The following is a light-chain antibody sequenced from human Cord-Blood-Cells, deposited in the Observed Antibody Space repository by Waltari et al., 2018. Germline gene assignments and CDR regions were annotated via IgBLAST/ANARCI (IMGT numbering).Light chain of an antibody. J-gene: IGLJ2*01. CDR2: EVS. CDR3: CSYAGSSTLV. V-gene: IGLV2-23*02. CDR1: SSDVGSYNL. Sequence: QSALTQPASVSGSPGQSITISCTGTSSDVGSYNLVSWYQQHPGKAPKLMIYEVSKRPSGVSNRCSGSKSGNTASLTISGLQAEDEADYYCCSYAGSSTLVCGGGTKLTVL.